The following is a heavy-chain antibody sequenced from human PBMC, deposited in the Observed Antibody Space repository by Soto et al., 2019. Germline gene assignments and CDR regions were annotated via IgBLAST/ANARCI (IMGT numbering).Heavy chain of an antibody. J-gene: IGHJ4*02. D-gene: IGHD3-16*01. CDR2: IYYSGST. CDR3: ARAGDYIGGSYPSYYFDY. V-gene: IGHV4-59*01. CDR1: GGSISSYY. Sequence: SETLSLTCTVSGGSISSYYWSWIRQPPGKGLEWIGYIYYSGSTNYNPSLKSRVTISVDTSKNQFSLKLSSVTAADTAVYYCARAGDYIGGSYPSYYFDYWGQGTLVTVSS.